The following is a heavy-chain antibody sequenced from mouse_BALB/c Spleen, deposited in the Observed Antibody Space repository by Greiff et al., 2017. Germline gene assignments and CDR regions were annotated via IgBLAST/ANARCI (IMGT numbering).Heavy chain of an antibody. CDR3: AREGLRRRYFDY. J-gene: IGHJ2*01. CDR2: IYPGNGDT. D-gene: IGHD2-4*01. V-gene: IGHV1-12*01. Sequence: LQQPGADLVKPGASVKMSCKASGYTFTSYNMHWVKQTPGQGLEWIGAIYPGNGDTSYNQKFKGKATLTADKSSSTAYMQLSSLTSEDSAVYYCAREGLRRRYFDYWGQGTTLTVSS. CDR1: GYTFTSYN.